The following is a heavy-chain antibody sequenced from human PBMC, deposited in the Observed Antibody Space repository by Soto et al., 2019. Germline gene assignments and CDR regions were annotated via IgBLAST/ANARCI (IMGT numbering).Heavy chain of an antibody. CDR3: ALDLAALPEYYFAY. D-gene: IGHD6-6*01. Sequence: QVQLVQSGAEVKKPGASVKVSCKASGYTFTSYDINWVRQATGQGLEWMGWMNPNSGNTGYAQKFQGRVTMTRNTXTRTGYMALSSLRSEDTAVYYCALDLAALPEYYFAYWGQGTLVTVSS. V-gene: IGHV1-8*01. CDR2: MNPNSGNT. CDR1: GYTFTSYD. J-gene: IGHJ4*02.